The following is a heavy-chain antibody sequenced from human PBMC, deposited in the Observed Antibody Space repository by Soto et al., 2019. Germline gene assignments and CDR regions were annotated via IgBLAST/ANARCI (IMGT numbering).Heavy chain of an antibody. Sequence: QVQLVESGGGVVQPGRSLRLSCAASGFTFSSYGMHWVRQAPGKGLEWVAVIWYDGSNKYYADSVKGRFTISRDNSKNTLYLHMNSLRAEDTAVYYCASTSGAGPIDYWGHGTLVTVSS. J-gene: IGHJ4*01. CDR1: GFTFSSYG. V-gene: IGHV3-33*01. CDR3: ASTSGAGPIDY. D-gene: IGHD3-10*01. CDR2: IWYDGSNK.